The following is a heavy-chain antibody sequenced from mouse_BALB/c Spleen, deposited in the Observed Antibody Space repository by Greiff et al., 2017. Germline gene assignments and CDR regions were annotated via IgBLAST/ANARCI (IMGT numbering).Heavy chain of an antibody. CDR2: IYPGDGDT. J-gene: IGHJ2*01. V-gene: IGHV1-80*01. CDR3: ARWLLPLDY. Sequence: QVQLQQSGAELVRPGSSVKISCKASGYAFSGYWMNWVKQRPGQGLEWIGQIYPGDGDTNYNGKFKGKATLTADKSSSTAYMQLSSLTSEDSAVYFCARWLLPLDYWGQGTTLTVSS. CDR1: GYAFSGYW. D-gene: IGHD2-3*01.